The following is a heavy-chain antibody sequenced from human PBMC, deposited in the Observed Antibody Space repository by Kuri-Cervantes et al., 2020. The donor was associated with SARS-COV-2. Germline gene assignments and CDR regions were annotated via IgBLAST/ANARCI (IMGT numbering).Heavy chain of an antibody. CDR1: GGSISSYY. J-gene: IGHJ4*02. Sequence: SETLSLTCTVSGGSISSYYWSWIRQPPGKGLEWIGYIYYSGSTNYNPSLKSRVTISVDTSKNQFSLKLSSVTAADTAVYYYARLEIPLVAAAYAYWGQGTLVTVSS. CDR3: ARLEIPLVAAAYAY. D-gene: IGHD6-13*01. V-gene: IGHV4-59*08. CDR2: IYYSGST.